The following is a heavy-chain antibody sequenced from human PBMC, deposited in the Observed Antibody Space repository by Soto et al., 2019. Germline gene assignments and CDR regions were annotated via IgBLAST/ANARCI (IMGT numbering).Heavy chain of an antibody. CDR3: ARGRTYYYDSSGYYAPNYYYYYGMDV. D-gene: IGHD3-22*01. J-gene: IGHJ6*02. CDR1: GGTFSSYA. CDR2: IIPIFGTA. V-gene: IGHV1-69*13. Sequence: GASVKVSCKASGGTFSSYAISWVRQAPGQGLEWMGGIIPIFGTANYAQKFQGRVTITADESTSTAYMELSSLRSEDTAVYYCARGRTYYYDSSGYYAPNYYYYYGMDVWGQGTTVTVSS.